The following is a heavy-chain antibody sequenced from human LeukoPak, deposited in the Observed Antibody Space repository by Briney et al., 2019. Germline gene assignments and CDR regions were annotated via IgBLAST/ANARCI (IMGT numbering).Heavy chain of an antibody. Sequence: ASVKVSRKASGYTFTDSYMHWVRQAPGQGLEYLAWINLKSGDAKYAQKFQGRVRMTRDTSISTAYMDLGSLRSDDTAVYYCAREGRHCGGDCYFSDSWGQGTLVTVSS. CDR3: AREGRHCGGDCYFSDS. CDR1: GYTFTDSY. J-gene: IGHJ4*02. CDR2: INLKSGDA. V-gene: IGHV1-2*02. D-gene: IGHD2-21*02.